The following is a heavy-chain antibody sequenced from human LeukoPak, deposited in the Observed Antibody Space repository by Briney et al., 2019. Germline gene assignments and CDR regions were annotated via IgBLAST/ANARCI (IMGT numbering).Heavy chain of an antibody. D-gene: IGHD3-9*01. CDR3: ARVLRYFDWLPFGY. Sequence: GSLRLSCAASGFTFSGYTMTWVRQPPGKGLEWIGSIYYSGSTYYNPSLKSRVTISVDTSKNQFSLKLSSVTAADTAVYYCARVLRYFDWLPFGYWGQGTLVTVSS. J-gene: IGHJ4*02. CDR2: IYYSGST. V-gene: IGHV4-38-2*01. CDR1: GFTFSGYT.